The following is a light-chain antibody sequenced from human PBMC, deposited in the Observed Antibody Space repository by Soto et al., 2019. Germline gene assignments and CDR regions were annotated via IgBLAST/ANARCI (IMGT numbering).Light chain of an antibody. CDR1: SSDVCGYNY. J-gene: IGLJ1*01. V-gene: IGLV2-14*01. CDR2: DVS. Sequence: QSVLPQPASVSGSPGQPITSSCTGTSSDVCGYNYVSWYQQYPGKAPKLMIYDVSNRPSGVSNRFSGSKSGNTASLTISGLQAEDEADYYCNSYTSRSSSTYVFGTGTKVTVL. CDR3: NSYTSRSSSTYV.